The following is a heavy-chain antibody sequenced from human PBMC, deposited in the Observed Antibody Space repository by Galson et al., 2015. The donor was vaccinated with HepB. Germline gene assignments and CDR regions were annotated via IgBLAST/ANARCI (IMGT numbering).Heavy chain of an antibody. V-gene: IGHV3-30-3*01. J-gene: IGHJ4*02. Sequence: SLRLSCAASGFTFSSYAMHWVRQAPGKGLEWVAVISYDGSNKYYADSVKGRFTISRDNSKNTLYLQMNSLRAEDTAVYYCARGGPYYGSGLDYWGQGTLVTVSS. D-gene: IGHD3-10*01. CDR1: GFTFSSYA. CDR3: ARGGPYYGSGLDY. CDR2: ISYDGSNK.